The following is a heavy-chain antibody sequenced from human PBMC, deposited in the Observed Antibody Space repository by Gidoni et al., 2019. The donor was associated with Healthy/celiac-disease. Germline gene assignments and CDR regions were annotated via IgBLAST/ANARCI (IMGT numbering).Heavy chain of an antibody. V-gene: IGHV4-59*08. D-gene: IGHD3-10*01. Sequence: QVQLQESGPGLVKPSETLSLTCTVSGGSISSYYWSWIRQPPGKGLEWIGYIYYSGSTNYHPSLKSRVTISVDTSKNQFSLKLSSVTAADTAVYYCARRFGAQRNNWFDPWGQGTLVTVSS. CDR3: ARRFGAQRNNWFDP. J-gene: IGHJ5*02. CDR2: IYYSGST. CDR1: GGSISSYY.